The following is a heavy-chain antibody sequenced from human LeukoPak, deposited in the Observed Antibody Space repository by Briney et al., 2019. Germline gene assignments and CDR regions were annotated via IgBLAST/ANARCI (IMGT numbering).Heavy chain of an antibody. Sequence: GGSLRLSCAASGFTFSSYAMSWVRQAPGKGLEWVANIKQDGSEKYYVDSVKGRFTISRDNAKNSLYLQMNSLRAEDTAVYYCARYYGDIVVVPAAIVRQYYFDYWGQGTLVTVSS. D-gene: IGHD2-2*02. J-gene: IGHJ4*02. CDR3: ARYYGDIVVVPAAIVRQYYFDY. CDR1: GFTFSSYA. CDR2: IKQDGSEK. V-gene: IGHV3-7*01.